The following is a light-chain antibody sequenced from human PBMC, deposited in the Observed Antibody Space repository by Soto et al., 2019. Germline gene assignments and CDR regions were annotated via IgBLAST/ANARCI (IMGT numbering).Light chain of an antibody. J-gene: IGLJ2*01. CDR1: SSNIGSNT. CDR3: ATWDDSLDVVV. V-gene: IGLV1-44*01. CDR2: SKN. Sequence: QSVLTQPPSASGTPGQRVTISCSGGSSNIGSNTINWYQQLPGTAPKLLIYSKNQRPSGVPDRFSASKSGTSASLAISGLQSYDEADYYCATWDDSLDVVVFGGGTKVTVL.